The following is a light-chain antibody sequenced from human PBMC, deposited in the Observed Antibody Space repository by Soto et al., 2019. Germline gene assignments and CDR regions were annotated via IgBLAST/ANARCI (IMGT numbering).Light chain of an antibody. J-gene: IGLJ2*01. Sequence: QSALTQPYSASGTTGQRATISCSGSSSNIGSHTLNWYQQLPGSAPSLLIYSDNQRPSGVPDRFSGSTSGTSTSLAISGLQSEDEAEYYCAAWDDTLNAAVFGAGTKLTVL. CDR2: SDN. CDR1: SSNIGSHT. CDR3: AAWDDTLNAAV. V-gene: IGLV1-44*01.